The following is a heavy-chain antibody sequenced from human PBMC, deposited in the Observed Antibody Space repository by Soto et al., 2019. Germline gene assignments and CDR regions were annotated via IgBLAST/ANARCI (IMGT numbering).Heavy chain of an antibody. CDR1: RVAFSKFI. D-gene: IGHD1-26*01. V-gene: IGHV1-69*06. CDR2: IIPIFGTA. Sequence: QAQLEQSGCEVKTRGSSVKVSCKASRVAFSKFIVTWVRQAPGLGLEWVGGIIPIFGTANYTKKFQGRVTSPADKSTNTSYMEVNNLRAEDTAVDYCAKVRYSGPIGYHDGMDVWGQGTTVTVSS. CDR3: AKVRYSGPIGYHDGMDV. J-gene: IGHJ6*02.